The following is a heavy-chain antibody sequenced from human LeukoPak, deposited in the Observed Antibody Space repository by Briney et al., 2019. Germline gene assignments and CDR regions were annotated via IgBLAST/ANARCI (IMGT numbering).Heavy chain of an antibody. CDR3: ARLSVIVGAALEYYYYYMDV. J-gene: IGHJ6*03. V-gene: IGHV4-34*01. CDR1: GGTFSGYY. CDR2: SNDSGGT. D-gene: IGHD1-26*01. Sequence: SESLSLTCAVYGGTFSGYYWSWIRQPPGKRLEWVGESNDSGGTNYNPSLKSRVTISADKSKNQVSLKLTSVTAADTAVYYCARLSVIVGAALEYYYYYMDVWGQGTTVTVSS.